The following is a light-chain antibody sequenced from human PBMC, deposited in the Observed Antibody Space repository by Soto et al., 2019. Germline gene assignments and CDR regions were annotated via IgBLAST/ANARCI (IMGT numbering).Light chain of an antibody. CDR2: GAS. V-gene: IGKV3D-15*01. J-gene: IGKJ2*01. Sequence: IVMTQSPATLSVSLGERATLSSRASQSVGSNLAWYQQKPGQAPRLLIYGASTRATGIPARFSGGGSGTEFTLTISSLQSEDFAVYYCQVYNNWPPYTFGQGTKLEIK. CDR3: QVYNNWPPYT. CDR1: QSVGSN.